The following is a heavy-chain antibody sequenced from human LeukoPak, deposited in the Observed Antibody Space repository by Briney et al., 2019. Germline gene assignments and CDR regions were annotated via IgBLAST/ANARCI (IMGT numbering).Heavy chain of an antibody. V-gene: IGHV3-74*01. CDR2: INSDGSST. CDR3: ARDPWMEWYFDY. Sequence: GGSLRLSCAASGFTFSSYWMHWVRQAPGKGLXXVSRINSDGSSTSYADSVKGRFTISRDNAKNTLYLQMNSLRAEDTAVYYCARDPWMEWYFDYWGQGTLVTVSS. D-gene: IGHD3-3*01. CDR1: GFTFSSYW. J-gene: IGHJ4*02.